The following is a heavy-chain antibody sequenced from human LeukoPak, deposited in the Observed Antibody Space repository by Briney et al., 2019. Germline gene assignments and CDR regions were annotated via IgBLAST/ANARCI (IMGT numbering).Heavy chain of an antibody. CDR2: ISSLGGST. V-gene: IGHV3-64*01. Sequence: GGSLRLSCAASGFTFSSYAMHWVRQAPGKGLEYVSAISSLGGSTYYAKSVKGRFTISRDNSKNTVYLQMGSLRAEDMAVYYCATVLLWFGELDSAFDIWGQGTMVTVSS. CDR3: ATVLLWFGELDSAFDI. CDR1: GFTFSSYA. J-gene: IGHJ3*02. D-gene: IGHD3-10*01.